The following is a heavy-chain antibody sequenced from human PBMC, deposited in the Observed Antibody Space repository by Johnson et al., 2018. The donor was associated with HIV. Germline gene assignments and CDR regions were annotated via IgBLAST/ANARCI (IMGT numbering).Heavy chain of an antibody. CDR3: AKDMGNYPPEYDAFDI. CDR2: INWNGGRT. V-gene: IGHV3-20*04. J-gene: IGHJ3*02. CDR1: GFTFDDYG. D-gene: IGHD1-7*01. Sequence: VQLVESGGGVVRPGGSLRLSCAASGFTFDDYGMSWVRQVPGKGLEWVSGINWNGGRTGYADSVKCRFTIYRDNARNSLYLQMNSLRAEDTALYYCAKDMGNYPPEYDAFDIWGQGTMVTVSS.